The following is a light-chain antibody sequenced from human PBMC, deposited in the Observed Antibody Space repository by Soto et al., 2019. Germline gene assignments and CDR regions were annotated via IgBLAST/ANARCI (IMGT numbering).Light chain of an antibody. Sequence: EVVITQSPSTLSVSPVDRSTLSFVASQSVTSKLAWYQQKPGQAPRLLISGASNRATGIPARFSGSGSGTDFTLTISCLEPEDFAVYYCQQRSNWPLTFGGGTKVDIK. CDR2: GAS. CDR3: QQRSNWPLT. J-gene: IGKJ4*01. V-gene: IGKV3-11*01. CDR1: QSVTSK.